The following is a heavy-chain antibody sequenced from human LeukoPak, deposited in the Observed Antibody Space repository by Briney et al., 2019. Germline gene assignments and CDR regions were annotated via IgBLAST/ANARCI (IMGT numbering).Heavy chain of an antibody. CDR2: ISAYNGNT. V-gene: IGHV1-18*01. CDR3: ARDVRYYYDSSGYYGFDY. CDR1: GYTFTSYG. D-gene: IGHD3-22*01. Sequence: ASVKVSCKASGYTFTSYGISWARQAPGQGLEWMGWISAYNGNTNYAQKLQGRVTMTTDTSTSTAYMELRSLRSDDTAVYYCARDVRYYYDSSGYYGFDYWGQGTLVTVSS. J-gene: IGHJ4*02.